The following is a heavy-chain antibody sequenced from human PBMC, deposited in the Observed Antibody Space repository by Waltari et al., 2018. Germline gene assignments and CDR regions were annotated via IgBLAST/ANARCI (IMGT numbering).Heavy chain of an antibody. CDR3: ARPDYDILGFDP. J-gene: IGHJ5*02. V-gene: IGHV3-30*01. CDR1: GFTLSSYA. CDR2: RSYDGSNK. Sequence: QVQLVESGGGVVQPGRSLRLSCAASGFTLSSYAMHWVRQAPGKGVEWVAVRSYDGSNKYYADSGNGRFTIARDKSKNTLYLQMNSLRAEDTAVYYCARPDYDILGFDPWGQGTLVTVSS. D-gene: IGHD3-9*01.